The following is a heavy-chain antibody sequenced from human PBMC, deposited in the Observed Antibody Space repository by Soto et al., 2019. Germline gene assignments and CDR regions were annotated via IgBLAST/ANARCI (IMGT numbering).Heavy chain of an antibody. CDR3: ARAAAAATTLDS. CDR1: GGSISSSNW. Sequence: QVQLQESGPGLVKPSGTLSLTCAVSGGSISSSNWWSWVRQPPGKGLEWIGEIYHSGSTNYIPSPTSRVPISVDKSKTQSSLRLSSLSAADTAVYYCARAAAAATTLDSWGQGTLVTVSS. D-gene: IGHD6-13*01. CDR2: IYHSGST. V-gene: IGHV4-4*02. J-gene: IGHJ4*02.